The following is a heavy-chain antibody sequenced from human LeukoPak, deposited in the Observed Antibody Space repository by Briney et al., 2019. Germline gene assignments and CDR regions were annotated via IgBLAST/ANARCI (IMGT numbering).Heavy chain of an antibody. D-gene: IGHD2-8*01. V-gene: IGHV1-2*02. Sequence: GASVTVSYKASVYTFPDYYMHWVRQAPGQGLAWMGWINPNSGGTNYAQKLQGRITMTRDTSISTVYMELSGLRSDDTAVYYCARGVCNYYYYLDVWGKGTTVTVSS. CDR3: ARGVCNYYYYLDV. J-gene: IGHJ6*03. CDR1: VYTFPDYY. CDR2: INPNSGGT.